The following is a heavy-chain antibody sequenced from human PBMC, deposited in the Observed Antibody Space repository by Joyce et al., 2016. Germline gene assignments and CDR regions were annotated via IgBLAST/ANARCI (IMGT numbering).Heavy chain of an antibody. J-gene: IGHJ4*02. CDR2: IRSKAKSDTT. CDR3: ARDNIGSYDY. V-gene: IGHV3-72*01. D-gene: IGHD1-26*01. Sequence: EVQLVESGGGLVQPGGSLRLSCAASGFGVSDYYMDWVRQAPGKGLEWLGRIRSKAKSDTTEYGASVKGRFSISRDDSKNSLFLQMDSLKTDDTAVYYCARDNIGSYDYWGQGTLVIVSS. CDR1: GFGVSDYY.